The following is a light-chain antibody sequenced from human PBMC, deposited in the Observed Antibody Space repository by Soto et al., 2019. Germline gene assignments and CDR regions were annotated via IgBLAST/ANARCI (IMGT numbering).Light chain of an antibody. V-gene: IGKV1-5*01. CDR1: QTINNW. J-gene: IGKJ1*01. CDR3: QQYNSYSPWT. Sequence: DVQMTQSPSTLSASVGDRVTITCRASQTINNWLSWYQQKPGKAPKLLIYDVSSLENGVPSRFSGSGSGTEFTLTISSLQPDDFATYYCQQYNSYSPWTFGQGTKVDIK. CDR2: DVS.